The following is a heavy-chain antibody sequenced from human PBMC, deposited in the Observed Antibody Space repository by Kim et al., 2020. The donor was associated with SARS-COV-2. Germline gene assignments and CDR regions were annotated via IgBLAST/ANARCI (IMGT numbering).Heavy chain of an antibody. V-gene: IGHV4-39*01. CDR3: SRHRTPGSTTPHY. D-gene: IGHD4-17*01. Sequence: SESLSLTCTVSGCSISSNSYYWVWIRQPPGKGLEWIGSIYYSERTYDNPAPKSRVTISVDPYKHLFSLKPSPVTAADTAVYYCSRHRTPGSTTPHYWGQG. CDR1: GCSISSNSYY. J-gene: IGHJ4*02. CDR2: IYYSERT.